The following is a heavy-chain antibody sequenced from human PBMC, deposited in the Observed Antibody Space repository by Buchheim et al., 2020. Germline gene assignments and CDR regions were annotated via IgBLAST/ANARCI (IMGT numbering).Heavy chain of an antibody. CDR3: ARGTYNYAF. Sequence: EVQLVESGGGLVQPGGSLRLSCAASGFTFNNFDMNWVRQAPGKGLEWISYISGSGTTIYKADSVKGRFTISGDNAKNSLYLQMNSLRAEDTAVYYCARGTYNYAFWGQGTL. CDR2: ISGSGTTI. V-gene: IGHV3-48*03. J-gene: IGHJ4*02. CDR1: GFTFNNFD. D-gene: IGHD3-16*01.